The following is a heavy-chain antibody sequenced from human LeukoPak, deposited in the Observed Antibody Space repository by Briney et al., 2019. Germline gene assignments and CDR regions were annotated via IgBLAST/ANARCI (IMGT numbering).Heavy chain of an antibody. CDR2: IDSSSTYT. V-gene: IGHV3-11*06. CDR3: ARGRGISRPYYFDS. CDR1: RFIFSDYY. J-gene: IGHJ4*02. Sequence: GGSLRLSCAASRFIFSDYYMSWIRQAPGKGLEWVSHIDSSSTYTNYADSVKGRFTISRDNAKKSLYLQTNSLRADDTAVYYCARGRGISRPYYFDSWGQGTLVTASS. D-gene: IGHD6-6*01.